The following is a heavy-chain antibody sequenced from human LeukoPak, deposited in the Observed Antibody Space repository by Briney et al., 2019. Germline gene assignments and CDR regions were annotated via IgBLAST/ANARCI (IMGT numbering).Heavy chain of an antibody. Sequence: GGSLRLSCAVSGFTFSDHYMDWVRQAPGKGLEWVGRSRNRAKSYTTDYAASVKGRFTISRDDSKSTLYLQMNSLETEDTAVYYCSRDATGDHWGQGALVSVSS. CDR2: SRNRAKSYTT. J-gene: IGHJ4*02. CDR1: GFTFSDHY. CDR3: SRDATGDH. V-gene: IGHV3-72*01.